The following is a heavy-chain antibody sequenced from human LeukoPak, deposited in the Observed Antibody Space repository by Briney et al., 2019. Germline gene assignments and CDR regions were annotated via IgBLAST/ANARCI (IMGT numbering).Heavy chain of an antibody. V-gene: IGHV4-59*08. J-gene: IGHJ4*02. CDR1: GGSINGYF. D-gene: IGHD3-16*01. CDR3: ARRSPLTIGGHFDY. CDR2: IYSSGST. Sequence: SETLSLTCTVSGGSINGYFWSWIPQPPGKGLEWIGYIYSSGSTYYNPSLKGRVAISVDTSKNQFSLRLSSVTAADTAVYYCARRSPLTIGGHFDYWGQGTPVTVSS.